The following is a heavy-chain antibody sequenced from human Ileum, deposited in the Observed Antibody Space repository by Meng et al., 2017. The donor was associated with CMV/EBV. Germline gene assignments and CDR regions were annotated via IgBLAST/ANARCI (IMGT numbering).Heavy chain of an antibody. D-gene: IGHD1-26*01. CDR3: ARYTSTYRDY. J-gene: IGHJ4*02. CDR2: ITSGSSI. CDR1: GFTFSISN. Sequence: LERSGGCRVRPGGSLRLSCASSGFTFSISNRNGVRQAPGKGLEWVSSITSGSSIFYADSVKGRFTISRDNAKNLFFLQMNSLRADDTAVYYCARYTSTYRDYWGQGTLVTVSS. V-gene: IGHV3-69-1*01.